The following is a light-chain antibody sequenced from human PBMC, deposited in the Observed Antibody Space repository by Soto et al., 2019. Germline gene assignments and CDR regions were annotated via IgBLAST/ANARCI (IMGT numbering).Light chain of an antibody. Sequence: SVLTQPPSASGTPGQMVTISCSGSSSNIGSNYVYWYQQLPGTAPKLLIYRNNQRPSGVPDRFSGSKSGTSASLAISGLRSEDEADYYCAAWDDSLSGLYVFGTGTKVTVL. J-gene: IGLJ1*01. V-gene: IGLV1-47*01. CDR3: AAWDDSLSGLYV. CDR1: SSNIGSNY. CDR2: RNN.